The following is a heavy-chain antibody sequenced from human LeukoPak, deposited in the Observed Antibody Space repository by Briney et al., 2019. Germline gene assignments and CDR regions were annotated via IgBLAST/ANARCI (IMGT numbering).Heavy chain of an antibody. CDR1: GGSISSYY. D-gene: IGHD5-24*01. V-gene: IGHV4-59*01. J-gene: IGHJ4*02. CDR3: ARSLVWLQFDY. Sequence: SETLSLTCTVSGGSISSYYWSWIRQPPGKGLEWIGYIYYSGSTNYNPSLKSRVTISVDTSKNQFSLKLSSVTAADTAVYYCARSLVWLQFDYWGQGTLVTVSS. CDR2: IYYSGST.